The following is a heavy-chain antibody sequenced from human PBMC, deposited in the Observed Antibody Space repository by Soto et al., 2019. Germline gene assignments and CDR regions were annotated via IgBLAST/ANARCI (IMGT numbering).Heavy chain of an antibody. CDR2: IYYSGST. CDR1: GVSTSSYY. D-gene: IGHD4-17*01. V-gene: IGHV4-59*01. J-gene: IGHJ4*02. CDR3: ARGTTTLDY. Sequence: SETLSLTFTVAGVSTSSYYWSWIRQPPGKGLEWIGYIYYSGSTNYNPSLKSRVTISVDTSKNQFSLKLSSVTAADTAVYYCARGTTTLDYWGQGTLVTVSS.